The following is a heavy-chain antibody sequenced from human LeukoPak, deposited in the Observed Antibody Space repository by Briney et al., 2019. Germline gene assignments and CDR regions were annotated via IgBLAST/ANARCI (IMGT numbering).Heavy chain of an antibody. J-gene: IGHJ4*02. Sequence: GGSLRLSCTASGFSFSTYAMNWVRQAPGKGLEWVASVIGSGVDTYHAVSVKGRFTVSRDNSKNTLYLQMTSLRAEDTAVYNCAKGAASRCRGALCYPFDCWGQGTLVTVSS. CDR2: VIGSGVDT. V-gene: IGHV3-23*01. CDR3: AKGAASRCRGALCYPFDC. D-gene: IGHD2-15*01. CDR1: GFSFSTYA.